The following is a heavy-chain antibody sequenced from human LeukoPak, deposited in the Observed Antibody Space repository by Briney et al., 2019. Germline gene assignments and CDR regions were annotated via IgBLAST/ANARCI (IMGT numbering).Heavy chain of an antibody. CDR1: GLILNNAY. D-gene: IGHD2-8*01. J-gene: IGHJ4*02. CDR2: VGCGTT. Sequence: GGSLRLSCAASGLILNNAYMSWVRQAPGKGLEWVGRVGCGTTDYAAPVNGRFTISRDDSINTLYLQLTSLKSEDTAMYYCTYLSQNYWGQGTLVTVSS. V-gene: IGHV3-15*01. CDR3: TYLSQNY.